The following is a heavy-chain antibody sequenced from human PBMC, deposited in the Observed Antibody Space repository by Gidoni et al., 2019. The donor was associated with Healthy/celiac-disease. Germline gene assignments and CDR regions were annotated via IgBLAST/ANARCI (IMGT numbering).Heavy chain of an antibody. Sequence: QVQLVQSGAEVKKPGSSGKVSCKASGGTFSSYAISWVRQAPGQGLEWMGGIIPIFGTANYAQKFQGRVTITADESTSTAYMELSSLSSEDTAVYYCARTTLVGGLRLNYYGMDVWGQGTTVTVSS. CDR2: IIPIFGTA. CDR1: GGTFSSYA. CDR3: ARTTLVGGLRLNYYGMDV. J-gene: IGHJ6*02. D-gene: IGHD5-12*01. V-gene: IGHV1-69*01.